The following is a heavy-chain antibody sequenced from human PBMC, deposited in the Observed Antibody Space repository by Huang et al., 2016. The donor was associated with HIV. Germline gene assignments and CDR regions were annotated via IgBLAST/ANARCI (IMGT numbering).Heavy chain of an antibody. V-gene: IGHV4-59*01. CDR3: ARSHSIHWGFNWFDP. J-gene: IGHJ5*02. D-gene: IGHD7-27*01. CDR1: GGSISSYY. Sequence: QVQLQESGPGLVTPSETLSLTCTVSGGSISSYYWSWIRQPPGKGREWIGYMYYSGRPNSNPSLKSRVTISVDTSKNQFSLKLSSVTAADTAVYYCARSHSIHWGFNWFDPWGQGTLVTVSS. CDR2: MYYSGRP.